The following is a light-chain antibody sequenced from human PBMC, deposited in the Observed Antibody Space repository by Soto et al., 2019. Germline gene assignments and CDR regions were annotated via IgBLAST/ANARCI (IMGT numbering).Light chain of an antibody. J-gene: IGKJ2*01. CDR3: QQYNSYPYT. CDR1: QSISSW. Sequence: DIQMTQSPSTLSASVGDRVTITCRASQSISSWVAWYQQKLGKAPKLLIYKASSLESGVPSRFSGSGSGTDFTLHISSLQPDDFATYYCQQYNSYPYTFGQGTKLEIK. V-gene: IGKV1-5*03. CDR2: KAS.